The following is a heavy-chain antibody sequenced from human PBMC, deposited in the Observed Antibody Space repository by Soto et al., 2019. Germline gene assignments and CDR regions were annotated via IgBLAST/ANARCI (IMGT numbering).Heavy chain of an antibody. D-gene: IGHD6-13*01. CDR2: VSASGLNT. J-gene: IGHJ4*02. CDR3: AKDGAIAAADYFFDD. CDR1: GFTFSTYA. Sequence: GSLRLSCAASGFTFSTYAMAWVRQAPGKGLEWVSGVSASGLNTDYADPVKGRFYISRDNSKNTVSLHMNSLRAEDTALYYCAKDGAIAAADYFFDDWGQGSLVTVSS. V-gene: IGHV3-23*01.